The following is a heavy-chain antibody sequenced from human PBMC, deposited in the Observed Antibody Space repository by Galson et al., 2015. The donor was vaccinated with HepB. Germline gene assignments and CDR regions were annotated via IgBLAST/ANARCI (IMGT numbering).Heavy chain of an antibody. CDR1: GFTFSSYA. CDR3: AKDGAYGDYGGYFDY. CDR2: ISGSGGST. J-gene: IGHJ4*02. V-gene: IGHV3-23*01. D-gene: IGHD4-17*01. Sequence: SLRLSCAASGFTFSSYAMSWVRQAPGKGLEWVSAISGSGGSTYYADSVKGRFTISRDNSKNTLYLQMNSLRAEDTAVYYCAKDGAYGDYGGYFDYWGQGTLVTVSS.